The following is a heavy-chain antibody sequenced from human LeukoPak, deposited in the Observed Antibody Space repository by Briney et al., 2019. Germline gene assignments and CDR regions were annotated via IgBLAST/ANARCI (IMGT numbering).Heavy chain of an antibody. D-gene: IGHD6-13*01. V-gene: IGHV4-61*01. CDR1: GGSVSSGSYY. CDR3: ARVYSSNWPRPYYYFYSMDV. CDR2: IYFTGST. J-gene: IGHJ6*03. Sequence: SETLSLTCTVSGGSVSSGSYYWGWIRQPSGKGLEWIGFIYFTGSTKYNPSLKSRVTISVDTSYNQFSLKLRSVTAADTAVYYCARVYSSNWPRPYYYFYSMDVWGKGTTVTVSS.